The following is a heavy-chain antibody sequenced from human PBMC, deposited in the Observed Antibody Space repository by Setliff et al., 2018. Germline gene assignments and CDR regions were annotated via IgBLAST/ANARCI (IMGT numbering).Heavy chain of an antibody. CDR1: GGTFGSSA. Sequence: ASVKVSCKASGGTFGSSALSWVRQAPGQGLEWMGGIIPMFDTGIYAEKFQGRVTLSADESTSTVYMELTRLRPEDTAIYYCARDKEDYYDRGGYSGASDVWGQGTMVTVSS. D-gene: IGHD3-22*01. CDR2: IIPMFDTG. V-gene: IGHV1-69*13. J-gene: IGHJ3*01. CDR3: ARDKEDYYDRGGYSGASDV.